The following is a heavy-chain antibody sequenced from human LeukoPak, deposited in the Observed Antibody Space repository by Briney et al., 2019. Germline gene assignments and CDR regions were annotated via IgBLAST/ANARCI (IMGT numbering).Heavy chain of an antibody. Sequence: TPSETLSLTCTVSGGSISSSSYYWGWLRPPPGKGLEGFVCICGSGSTYYHPSLKSRVTISVDTSKNQFSLQPSSVTAADTAVYYCARWIVVVVGGNWFDPWGQGTLVTVSS. CDR2: ICGSGST. D-gene: IGHD2-15*01. J-gene: IGHJ5*02. CDR1: GGSISSSSYY. V-gene: IGHV4-39*07. CDR3: ARWIVVVVGGNWFDP.